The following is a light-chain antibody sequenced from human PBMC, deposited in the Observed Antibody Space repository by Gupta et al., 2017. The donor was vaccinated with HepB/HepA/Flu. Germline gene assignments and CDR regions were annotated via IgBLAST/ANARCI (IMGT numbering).Light chain of an antibody. CDR2: SAS. V-gene: IGKV3-20*01. J-gene: IGKJ2*01. CDR3: QQYEGSTFT. CDR1: QSVSTAY. Sequence: IVLTQSPGTLSLSPGERATLSCRASQSVSTAYLAWYQQKPGQAPRLLIHSASSRATGVPNRVSGSGSGTDFTLTINRLEPEDVAVYYCQQYEGSTFTFGQGTKLDIK.